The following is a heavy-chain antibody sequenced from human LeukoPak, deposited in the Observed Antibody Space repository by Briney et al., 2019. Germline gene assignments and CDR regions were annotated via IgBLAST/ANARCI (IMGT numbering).Heavy chain of an antibody. CDR1: GGSISSGTNF. CDR3: ARQISDYYYYYMDV. D-gene: IGHD2/OR15-2a*01. Sequence: PSETLSLTCTVSGGSISSGTNFWTWIRQPAGKGLEWIGRISISGGTIYNPSLRGRVTISVDTSKNQFSLKLNSVTAADTAMYYCARQISDYYYYYMDVWGEGITVTVSS. CDR2: ISISGGT. V-gene: IGHV4-61*02. J-gene: IGHJ6*03.